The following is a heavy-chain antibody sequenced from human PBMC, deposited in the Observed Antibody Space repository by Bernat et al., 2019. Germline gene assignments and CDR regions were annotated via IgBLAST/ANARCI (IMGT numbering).Heavy chain of an antibody. CDR1: GFTFSSYS. CDR2: ISSSSSYI. D-gene: IGHD5-18*01. CDR3: ASLSIQP. V-gene: IGHV3-21*01. Sequence: EVQLVESGGGLVKPGGSLRLSCAASGFTFSSYSMNWVRQAPGKGLEWVSSISSSSSYISYADSVKGRFTISRDNAKNSLYLQMTSLRAEDTAVYYCASLSIQPWGQGTLVTVSS. J-gene: IGHJ5*02.